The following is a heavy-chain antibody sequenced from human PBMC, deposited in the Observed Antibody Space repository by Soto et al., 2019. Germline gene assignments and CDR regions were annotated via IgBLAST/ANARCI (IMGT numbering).Heavy chain of an antibody. CDR2: TYYRSKWYN. CDR3: ARGEGYSSGWYDYYYGMDV. V-gene: IGHV6-1*01. J-gene: IGHJ6*02. CDR1: GDSVSSNSAA. Sequence: SQTLSLTCAISGDSVSSNSAAWNWIRQSPSRGLEWLGRTYYRSKWYNDYAVSVKSRITINPDTSKNQFSLQLNSVTPEDTAVYYCARGEGYSSGWYDYYYGMDVWGQGITVTVSS. D-gene: IGHD6-19*01.